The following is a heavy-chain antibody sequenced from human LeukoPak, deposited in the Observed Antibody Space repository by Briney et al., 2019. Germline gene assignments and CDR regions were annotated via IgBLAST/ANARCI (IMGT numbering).Heavy chain of an antibody. CDR1: GGSISSSSYY. CDR3: ARLRGYDSFVDY. Sequence: PSETLSLTCTVSGGSISSSSYYWGWIRQPPGKGLEWIGSIYYSGSTYYNPSLKSRVTISVDTSKNQFSLKLSSVTAADTAVYYCARLRGYDSFVDYWGQGTLVTVSS. CDR2: IYYSGST. J-gene: IGHJ4*02. D-gene: IGHD5-12*01. V-gene: IGHV4-39*01.